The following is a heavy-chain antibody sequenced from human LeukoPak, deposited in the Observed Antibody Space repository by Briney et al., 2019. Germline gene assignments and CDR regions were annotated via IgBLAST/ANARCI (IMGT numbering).Heavy chain of an antibody. CDR1: GFTFSDYY. Sequence: PGGSLRLSCAASGFTFSDYYMSWIRQAPGKGLEWVSYISSSGSTIYYADSVKGRFTISRDNAKNSLYLQMNSLRAEGTAVYYCARAPSYYYDSSGYLGYWGQGTLVTVSS. CDR3: ARAPSYYYDSSGYLGY. J-gene: IGHJ4*02. D-gene: IGHD3-22*01. V-gene: IGHV3-11*04. CDR2: ISSSGSTI.